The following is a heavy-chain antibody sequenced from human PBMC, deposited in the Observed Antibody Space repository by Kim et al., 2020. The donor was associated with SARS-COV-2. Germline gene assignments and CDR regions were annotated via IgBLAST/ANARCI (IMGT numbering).Heavy chain of an antibody. Sequence: ASVKVSCKASGYTFTTYAMNWVRQAPGQGLEWMGWINTNTGNPTYAQGFTGRFVFSLDTSVSTAYLQISSLKAEDTAVYYCAETYYDILSAMDVWGQGTTVTVSS. CDR3: AETYYDILSAMDV. CDR2: INTNTGNP. CDR1: GYTFTTYA. D-gene: IGHD3-9*01. V-gene: IGHV7-4-1*02. J-gene: IGHJ6*02.